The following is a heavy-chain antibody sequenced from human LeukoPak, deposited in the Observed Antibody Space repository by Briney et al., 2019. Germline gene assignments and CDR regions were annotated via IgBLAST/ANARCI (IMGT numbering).Heavy chain of an antibody. CDR3: AREWRLRCYFDY. D-gene: IGHD4-17*01. V-gene: IGHV3-33*08. CDR2: IWSDGSNT. CDR1: GFTVSSND. J-gene: IGHJ4*02. Sequence: GGSLRLSCAASGFTVSSNDMSWVRQAPGKGLEWVAVIWSDGSNTYYAESVKGRFTISRDTSKNTLYLQMNSLRAEDTAVYYCAREWRLRCYFDYWGQGTLVTVSS.